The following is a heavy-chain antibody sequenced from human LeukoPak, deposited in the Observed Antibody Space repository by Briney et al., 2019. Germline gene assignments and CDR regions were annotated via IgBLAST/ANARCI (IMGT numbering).Heavy chain of an antibody. J-gene: IGHJ4*02. CDR3: ARDRDSGAEQGGFDY. CDR1: GGSISSYY. V-gene: IGHV4-59*01. D-gene: IGHD4-17*01. CDR2: IYYSGST. Sequence: PSETLSLTCTVSGGSISSYYWSWIRQPPGKGLGWIGYIYYSGSTNYNPSLKSRVTISVDTSKNQFSLKLSSVTAADTAVYYCARDRDSGAEQGGFDYWGQGTLVTVSS.